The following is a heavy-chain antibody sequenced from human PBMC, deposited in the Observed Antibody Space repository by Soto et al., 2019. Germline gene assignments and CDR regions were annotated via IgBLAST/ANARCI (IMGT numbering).Heavy chain of an antibody. J-gene: IGHJ6*03. CDR2: ISSSSSYI. CDR3: ARSLPGPYYYYMDV. Sequence: EVQLVESGGGLVKPGGSLRLSCAASGFTFSGYSMNWVRQAPGKGLEWVSSISSSSSYIYYADSVKGRFTISRDNAKNSLYLQMNSLRAEDTAVYYCARSLPGPYYYYMDVWGKGTTVTVSS. CDR1: GFTFSGYS. V-gene: IGHV3-21*01.